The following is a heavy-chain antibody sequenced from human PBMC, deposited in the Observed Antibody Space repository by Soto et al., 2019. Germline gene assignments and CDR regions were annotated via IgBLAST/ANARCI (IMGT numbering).Heavy chain of an antibody. CDR2: VYSDDST. CDR1: GFTVSRSY. CDR3: AMDSGRDGAEYFQH. J-gene: IGHJ1*01. Sequence: EVQLVESGGDLVQPGGSLSLSCAASGFTVSRSYMSWVRQAPGKGVEWVSTVYSDDSTYYADSVKGRFSISRDSSTDTLCVQRNSLRAEDTAVDYCAMDSGRDGAEYFQHWGRGTLVTVAS. D-gene: IGHD1-26*01. V-gene: IGHV3-66*01.